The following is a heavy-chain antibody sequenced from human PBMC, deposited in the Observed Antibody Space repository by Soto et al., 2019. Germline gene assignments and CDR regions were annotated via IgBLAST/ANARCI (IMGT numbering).Heavy chain of an antibody. J-gene: IGHJ4*02. Sequence: EVQLLESGGGLVQPGGSLRLSCAASGFTFSSYAMSWVRQAPGKGLEWVSAISGSGGSTYYADSVKGRFTISRDNSKHTLVLQMNSLSAEDTAVYYCAKGGAYCGGDCYSPYYFDYWGQGTLVTVSS. V-gene: IGHV3-23*01. CDR3: AKGGAYCGGDCYSPYYFDY. CDR2: ISGSGGST. D-gene: IGHD2-21*02. CDR1: GFTFSSYA.